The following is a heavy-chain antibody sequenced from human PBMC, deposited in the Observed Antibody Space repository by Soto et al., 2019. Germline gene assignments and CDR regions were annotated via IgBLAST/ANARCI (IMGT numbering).Heavy chain of an antibody. CDR3: ARDSRVPLTIFGVANVYGMDV. V-gene: IGHV1-18*01. J-gene: IGHJ6*02. CDR2: ISAYNGNT. D-gene: IGHD3-3*01. CDR1: GYTFTSYG. Sequence: ASVKVSCKASGYTFTSYGISWVRQAPGQGLEWMGWISAYNGNTNYAQKLQGRVTMTTDTSTSTAYMELRSLRSDDTAVYYCARDSRVPLTIFGVANVYGMDVWGQGTTVTVSS.